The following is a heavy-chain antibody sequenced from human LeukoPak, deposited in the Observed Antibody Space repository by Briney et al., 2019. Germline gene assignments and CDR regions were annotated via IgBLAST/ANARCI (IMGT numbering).Heavy chain of an antibody. CDR1: GFTFSSYG. D-gene: IGHD6-19*01. V-gene: IGHV3-30*18. CDR3: AKDRDPYSSGWYSD. Sequence: GGSLRLSCAASGFTFSSYGMHWVRQAPGKGLEWGAVISYDGSNKYYADSVKGRFTISRDNSKNTLYLQMNSLRAEDTAVYYCAKDRDPYSSGWYSDWGQGTLVTVSS. CDR2: ISYDGSNK. J-gene: IGHJ4*02.